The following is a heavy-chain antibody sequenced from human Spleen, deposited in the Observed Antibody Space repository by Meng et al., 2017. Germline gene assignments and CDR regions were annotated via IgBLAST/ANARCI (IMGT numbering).Heavy chain of an antibody. CDR1: GGSFSDYY. D-gene: IGHD4-11*01. V-gene: IGHV4-34*01. Sequence: QVQRQRWGAGLVKPSETLSLTCVVSGGSFSDYYWSWIRQPPGKGLEWIGEINHSGSTNYNPSLESRATISVDTSQNNLSLKLSSVTAADSAVYYCARGPTTMAHDFDYWGQGTLVTVSS. CDR2: INHSGST. J-gene: IGHJ4*02. CDR3: ARGPTTMAHDFDY.